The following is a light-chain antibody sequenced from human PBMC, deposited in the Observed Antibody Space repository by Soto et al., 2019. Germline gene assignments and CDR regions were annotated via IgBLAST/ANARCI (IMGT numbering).Light chain of an antibody. V-gene: IGKV1-39*01. CDR1: QTINTY. Sequence: DIQMTQSPSSLSASVGDRVTITCRASQTINTYLNWYQQKLGKAPKLLIYAASTLQSGVPSRFSGSGSGTDFTLTISSLQPEDFATYYCQQSYSIPRTFGGGTKVDIK. J-gene: IGKJ4*01. CDR2: AAS. CDR3: QQSYSIPRT.